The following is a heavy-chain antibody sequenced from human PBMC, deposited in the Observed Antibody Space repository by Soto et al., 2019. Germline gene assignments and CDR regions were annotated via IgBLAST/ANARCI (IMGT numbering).Heavy chain of an antibody. CDR2: ITWNSRGL. CDR3: AKGGYAFWSPYYVDS. J-gene: IGHJ4*02. Sequence: GGSLRLSCVGTGVNFDDFAMHWVRQAPGKGLEWVSGITWNSRGLAYADSVKGRFTISRDNARNSLYLQMDSLRDEDTALYYWAKGGYAFWSPYYVDSWGQGTLVTVSS. CDR1: GVNFDDFA. D-gene: IGHD3-3*01. V-gene: IGHV3-9*01.